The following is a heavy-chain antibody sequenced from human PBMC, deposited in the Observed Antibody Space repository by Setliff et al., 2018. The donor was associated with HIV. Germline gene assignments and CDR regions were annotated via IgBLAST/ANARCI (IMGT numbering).Heavy chain of an antibody. J-gene: IGHJ4*02. CDR3: AGGPGTTSIDY. D-gene: IGHD1-26*01. CDR1: GGSVTSYY. CDR2: INRSGST. Sequence: SETLSLTCTVSGGSVTSYYWSWIRQPPGKGLEWIGEINRSGSTNYNMSLWSRVTISLDASRNQFSLELISVTAADTAVYYCAGGPGTTSIDYWAQGTLVTVSS. V-gene: IGHV4-34*01.